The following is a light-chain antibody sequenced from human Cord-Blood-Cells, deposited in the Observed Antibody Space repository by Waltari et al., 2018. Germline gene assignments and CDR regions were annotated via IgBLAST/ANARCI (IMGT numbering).Light chain of an antibody. CDR3: QQYDNLPLT. V-gene: IGKV1-33*01. Sequence: DTQMTSSPSSLSASVGDRVTITCQVSQDISNYLNWYQQKPGKAHKLLIYDASNLETGVPSRFSGSGSGTDFTFTISSLQPEDIATYYCQQYDNLPLTFGGGTKVEIK. J-gene: IGKJ4*01. CDR1: QDISNY. CDR2: DAS.